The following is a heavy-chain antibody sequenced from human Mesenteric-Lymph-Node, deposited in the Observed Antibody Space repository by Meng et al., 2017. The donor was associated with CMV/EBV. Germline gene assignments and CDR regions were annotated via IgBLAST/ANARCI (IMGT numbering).Heavy chain of an antibody. D-gene: IGHD1-26*01. CDR1: GFTFSSYA. CDR2: ISGSGGNT. Sequence: GESLKISCAASGFTFSSYAMSWVRQAPGKGLEWVSAISGSGGNTYYADSVKGRFTISRDNSKNTLYLQMNSLRAEDTAVYYCAKDSVKGEPDAFDIWGQGTMVTVSS. CDR3: AKDSVKGEPDAFDI. V-gene: IGHV3-23*01. J-gene: IGHJ3*02.